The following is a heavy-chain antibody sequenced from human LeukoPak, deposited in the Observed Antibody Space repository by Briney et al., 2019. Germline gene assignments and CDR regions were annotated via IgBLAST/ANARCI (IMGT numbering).Heavy chain of an antibody. D-gene: IGHD5-12*01. Sequence: GGSLRLSCADSGFTFSSYSMNWVRQAPGKGLEWVSSISRSSSYIYYTDSVKGRFTIPRDNAKNSLYLQMNSLRAEDTAVYYCARDRSGYNLFDYWGQGTLVTVSS. V-gene: IGHV3-21*01. CDR3: ARDRSGYNLFDY. CDR2: ISRSSSYI. J-gene: IGHJ4*02. CDR1: GFTFSSYS.